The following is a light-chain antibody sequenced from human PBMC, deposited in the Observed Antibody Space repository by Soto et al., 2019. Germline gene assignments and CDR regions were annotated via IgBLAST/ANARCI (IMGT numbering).Light chain of an antibody. V-gene: IGKV3-15*01. CDR1: QSVSSN. CDR3: QQYNNWPIT. Sequence: EIVMTQSPATLSVSPGERATLSCGASQSVSSNLAWYRQKPGQAPRLLIYGASTRATGIPARFSGSGSGTEFTLTISSLQSEDFAVYYCQQYNNWPITFGQGTRLEIK. J-gene: IGKJ5*01. CDR2: GAS.